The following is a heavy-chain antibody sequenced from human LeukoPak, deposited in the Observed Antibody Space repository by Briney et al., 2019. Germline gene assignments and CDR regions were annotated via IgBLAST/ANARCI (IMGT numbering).Heavy chain of an antibody. D-gene: IGHD2-15*01. Sequence: ASVKVSCKASGYTFTSYYMHWVRQAPGQGLEWMGIINPSGGSTSYAQKFEGRVTMTRDTSTSTVYMELSSLRSEDTAVYYCARGVVAATDYYYMDVWGKGTTVTVSS. CDR3: ARGVVAATDYYYMDV. CDR2: INPSGGST. CDR1: GYTFTSYY. V-gene: IGHV1-46*01. J-gene: IGHJ6*03.